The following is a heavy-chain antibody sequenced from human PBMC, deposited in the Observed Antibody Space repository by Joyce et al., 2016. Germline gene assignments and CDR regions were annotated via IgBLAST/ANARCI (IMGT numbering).Heavy chain of an antibody. Sequence: QVQLQQWGAGLLKTSETLSLTCAVYGGPFSGFFWSWVRQPPGKGLEWIGDITNSGATHYNPSLKSRLTMSVDTSRKEVSLKLSSVTVADTAIYYCARSQWLAPLMYWGQGTPVTVSS. CDR2: ITNSGAT. CDR1: GGPFSGFF. J-gene: IGHJ4*02. V-gene: IGHV4-34*02. D-gene: IGHD6-19*01. CDR3: ARSQWLAPLMY.